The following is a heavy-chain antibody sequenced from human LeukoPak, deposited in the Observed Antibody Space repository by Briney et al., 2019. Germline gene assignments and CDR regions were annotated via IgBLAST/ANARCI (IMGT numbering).Heavy chain of an antibody. Sequence: SETLSLTCAVYGVSFSGYYWSWIRQPPGKGLEWIGEINHSGSTNYNPPLKSRVTISVDTSKNQFSLKLSSVTAADTAVYYCASALGYSYVGYWGQGTLVTVSS. CDR3: ASALGYSYVGY. J-gene: IGHJ4*02. V-gene: IGHV4-34*01. CDR2: INHSGST. CDR1: GVSFSGYY. D-gene: IGHD5-18*01.